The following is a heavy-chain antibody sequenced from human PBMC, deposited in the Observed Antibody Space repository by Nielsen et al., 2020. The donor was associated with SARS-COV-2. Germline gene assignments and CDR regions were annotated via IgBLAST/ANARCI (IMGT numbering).Heavy chain of an antibody. Sequence: SLKISCAASGFTFDDYAMHWVRQAPGKGLEWVSGISWNSGSIGYADSVKGRFTISRDNANNSLYLQMDSLGAEDTAVYYCAKDESYSYSSSWIDYWGQGTLVTVSS. J-gene: IGHJ4*02. V-gene: IGHV3-9*01. D-gene: IGHD6-13*01. CDR2: ISWNSGSI. CDR1: GFTFDDYA. CDR3: AKDESYSYSSSWIDY.